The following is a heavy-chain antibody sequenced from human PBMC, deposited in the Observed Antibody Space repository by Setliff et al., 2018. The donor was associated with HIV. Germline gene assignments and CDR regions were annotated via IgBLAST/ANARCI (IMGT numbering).Heavy chain of an antibody. D-gene: IGHD3-16*01. CDR1: GGSISSDDYY. J-gene: IGHJ6*02. CDR3: ARGGGYYYYGMDV. V-gene: IGHV4-30-4*08. Sequence: SETLSLTCTVSGGSISSDDYYWNWIRQPPGKGLKWIGYITYSGSAYYNPSLKSRVTISIDTSNNQISLRLSPVTAADTAVYYCARGGGYYYYGMDVWGQGTTVTVSS. CDR2: ITYSGSA.